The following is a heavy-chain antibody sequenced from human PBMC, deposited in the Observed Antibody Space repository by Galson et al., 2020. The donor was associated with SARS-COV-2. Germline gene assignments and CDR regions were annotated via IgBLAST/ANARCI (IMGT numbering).Heavy chain of an antibody. D-gene: IGHD3-3*01. CDR2: INHSGST. J-gene: IGHJ6*02. Sequence: SQTLSLTCAVYGGSFSGYYWSWIRQPPGKGLEWIGEINHSGSTNYNPSLKSRVTISVDTSKNQFSLKLSSVTAADTAVYYCARAGATIFGVVAFYYYYGMDVWGQGTTVTVSS. V-gene: IGHV4-34*01. CDR3: ARAGATIFGVVAFYYYYGMDV. CDR1: GGSFSGYY.